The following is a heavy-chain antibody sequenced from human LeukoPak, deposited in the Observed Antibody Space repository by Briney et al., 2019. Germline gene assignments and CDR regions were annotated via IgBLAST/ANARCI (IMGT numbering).Heavy chain of an antibody. Sequence: PSDTLSLTCIISDDSISSSTYYWGWIRQPPGKGLEWIGTLYYSGSTYYNPSLKSRVTISVDTSKNQFSLKLSSVTAADTAVYYCARDTLWFGELLLGWYFDLWGRGTLVTVSS. CDR2: LYYSGST. V-gene: IGHV4-39*07. J-gene: IGHJ2*01. D-gene: IGHD3-10*01. CDR3: ARDTLWFGELLLGWYFDL. CDR1: DDSISSSTYY.